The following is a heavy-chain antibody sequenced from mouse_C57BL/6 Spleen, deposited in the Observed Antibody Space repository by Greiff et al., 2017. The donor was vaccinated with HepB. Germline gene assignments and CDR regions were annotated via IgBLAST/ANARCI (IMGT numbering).Heavy chain of an antibody. D-gene: IGHD1-1*01. J-gene: IGHJ4*01. CDR3: ARGPYYSSREWSKGY. Sequence: QVQLQQPGAELVKPGASVKMSCKASGYTFTSYWITWVKQRPGQGLEWIGDIYPGSGSTNYNEKFKSKATLTVDTSSSTAYMQLSSLTSEDSAVYYCARGPYYSSREWSKGYWGQGTSVTVAS. CDR2: IYPGSGST. CDR1: GYTFTSYW. V-gene: IGHV1-55*01.